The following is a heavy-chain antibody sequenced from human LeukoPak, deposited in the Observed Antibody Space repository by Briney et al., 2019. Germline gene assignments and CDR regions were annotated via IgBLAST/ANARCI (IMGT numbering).Heavy chain of an antibody. CDR3: ARGGMTTGPPYFFDF. D-gene: IGHD4-11*01. J-gene: IGHJ4*02. CDR1: GGTFSSHA. V-gene: IGHV1-69*01. Sequence: SVKVSCKASGGTFSSHAISWVRLAPGQGLEWMGGIIPAFGIGTYAQSFQDRVAISADESTSTAYMELSSLRSEDTAVYYCARGGMTTGPPYFFDFWGQGTLVTVSS. CDR2: IIPAFGIG.